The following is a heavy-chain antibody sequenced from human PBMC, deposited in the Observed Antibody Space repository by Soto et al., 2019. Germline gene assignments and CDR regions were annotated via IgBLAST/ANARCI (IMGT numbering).Heavy chain of an antibody. CDR1: GYTFTNSY. V-gene: IGHV1-46*01. J-gene: IGHJ4*02. D-gene: IGHD6-13*01. Sequence: GPSVKVSCKASGYTFTNSYIHWVRQAPGQGLEWMALLNPNGGSTNYAQNFQGRVTVTRDTSTSTVYMELTSLTSEDTAVYYCARNLAAGDYWGQGTLVTVSS. CDR3: ARNLAAGDY. CDR2: LNPNGGST.